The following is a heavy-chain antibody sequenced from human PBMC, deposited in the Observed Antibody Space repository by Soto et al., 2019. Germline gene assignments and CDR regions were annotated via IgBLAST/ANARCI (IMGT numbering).Heavy chain of an antibody. CDR3: AKDISDDFWSGYYGHFYYYYYMEV. CDR1: GFTFDDYA. D-gene: IGHD3-3*01. CDR2: ISWNSGSI. J-gene: IGHJ6*03. V-gene: IGHV3-9*01. Sequence: PGGSLRLSCAASGFTFDDYAMHWVRQAPGKGLEWVSGISWNSGSIGYADSVKGRFTISRDNAKNSLYLQMNSLRAEDTALYYCAKDISDDFWSGYYGHFYYYYYMEVWGKGTTVTVSS.